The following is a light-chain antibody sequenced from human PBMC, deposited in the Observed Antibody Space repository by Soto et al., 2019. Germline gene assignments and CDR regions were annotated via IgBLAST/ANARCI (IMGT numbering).Light chain of an antibody. CDR3: LLSYSGARV. CDR1: TGAVTSGLY. J-gene: IGLJ3*02. Sequence: QAVVTQEPSLTVSPGGTVTLTCGSSTGAVTSGLYPYWFQQKPGQAPRTLIYDTTNKYSWTPARFSGSLLGGKAALTLSGAQPEDEADYYCLLSYSGARVFGGGTQLTVL. CDR2: DTT. V-gene: IGLV7-46*01.